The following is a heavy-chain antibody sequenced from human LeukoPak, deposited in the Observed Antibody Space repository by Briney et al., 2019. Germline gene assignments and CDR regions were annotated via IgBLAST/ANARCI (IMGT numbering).Heavy chain of an antibody. D-gene: IGHD5-18*01. CDR3: ARDNRLSAYAMEDAFDI. Sequence: GSLRLSCAASGFTFSSYGMSSVRQAPGKGLEWVSAISGSGGSTYYADSVKGRFTISRDNSKNTLYLQMNSLRAEDTAVYYCARDNRLSAYAMEDAFDIWGQGTMVTVSS. J-gene: IGHJ3*02. V-gene: IGHV3-23*01. CDR2: ISGSGGST. CDR1: GFTFSSYG.